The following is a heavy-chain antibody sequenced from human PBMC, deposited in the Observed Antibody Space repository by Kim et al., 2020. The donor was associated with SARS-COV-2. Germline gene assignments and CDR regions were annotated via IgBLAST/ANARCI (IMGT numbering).Heavy chain of an antibody. CDR2: IYYSGST. J-gene: IGHJ4*02. CDR1: GGSISSSSYY. D-gene: IGHD1-1*01. Sequence: SETLSLTCTVSGGSISSSSYYWGWIRQPPGKGLEWIGSIYYSGSTYYNPSLKSRVTISVDTSKNQFSLKLSSVTAADTAVYYCARLGTPHPFDYWGQGTLVTVSS. V-gene: IGHV4-39*01. CDR3: ARLGTPHPFDY.